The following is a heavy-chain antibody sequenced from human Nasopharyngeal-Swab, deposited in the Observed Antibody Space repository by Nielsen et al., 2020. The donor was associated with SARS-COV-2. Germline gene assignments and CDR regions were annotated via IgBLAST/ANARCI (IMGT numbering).Heavy chain of an antibody. J-gene: IGHJ6*03. CDR3: ARHPYCSGGSCYRRYYYYMDV. CDR2: IKQDGSEK. CDR1: GFTFSSYW. Sequence: GESLKISCAASGFTFSSYWMSWVRQAPGKGLEWVANIKQDGSEKYYVDSVKGRFTISRDNAKNSLYLQMNSLRAEDTAVYYCARHPYCSGGSCYRRYYYYMDVWGKGTTVTVSS. D-gene: IGHD2-15*01. V-gene: IGHV3-7*01.